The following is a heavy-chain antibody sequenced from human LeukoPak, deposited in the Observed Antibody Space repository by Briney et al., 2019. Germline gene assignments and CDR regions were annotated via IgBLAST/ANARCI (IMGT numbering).Heavy chain of an antibody. Sequence: SETLSLTCTVSGGSMNNDYFTWIRQPAGKGLEWIGRIHSGGTTNYNPSLMSRVTLSVDTSKNQISLRLTSVTAADTAVYYCARGGSYYYDSSGYHWGLDYWGQGTLVTVSS. CDR3: ARGGSYYYDSSGYHWGLDY. J-gene: IGHJ4*02. CDR1: GGSMNNDY. D-gene: IGHD3-22*01. CDR2: IHSGGTT. V-gene: IGHV4-4*07.